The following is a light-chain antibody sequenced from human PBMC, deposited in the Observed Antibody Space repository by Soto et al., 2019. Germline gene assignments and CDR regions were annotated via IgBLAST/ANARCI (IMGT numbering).Light chain of an antibody. V-gene: IGLV2-14*01. J-gene: IGLJ1*01. CDR3: SSYTSSSPYV. CDR1: SSDVGGYNY. Sequence: QSVLTQPVSVSGSPGQSITISCTGTSSDVGGYNYVSWYQQHPGKAPKLMIYDVSNRPSGVSNRFSGSKSGHTASLTISGLQAEDEADYYCSSYTSSSPYVFGTGTKVTVL. CDR2: DVS.